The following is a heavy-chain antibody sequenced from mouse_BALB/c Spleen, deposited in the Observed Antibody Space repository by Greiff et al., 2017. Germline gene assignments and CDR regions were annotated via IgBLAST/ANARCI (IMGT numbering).Heavy chain of an antibody. CDR3: TRGLRQRAWFAY. CDR1: GYTFTSYW. D-gene: IGHD2-4*01. V-gene: IGHV1S127*01. Sequence: QVQLKQPGAELVKPGASVKMSCKASGYTFTSYWMHWVKQRPGQGLEWIGVIDPSDSYTSYNQKFKGKATLTVDTSSSTAYMQLSSLTSEDSAVYYCTRGLRQRAWFAYWGQGTLVTVSA. CDR2: IDPSDSYT. J-gene: IGHJ3*01.